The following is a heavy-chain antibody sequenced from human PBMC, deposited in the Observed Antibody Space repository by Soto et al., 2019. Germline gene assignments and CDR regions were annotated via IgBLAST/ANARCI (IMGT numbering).Heavy chain of an antibody. J-gene: IGHJ4*02. V-gene: IGHV4-31*03. Sequence: PSETLSLTCSVSGGSISSGDYYGSWIRQHPGKGLEWIGYIYYSGNTYYNPSLKSRVTISVDTSKNQFSLKLSSVTAADTAVYYCARAMVRGVLDYWGQGTLVTVSS. CDR2: IYYSGNT. D-gene: IGHD3-10*01. CDR3: ARAMVRGVLDY. CDR1: GGSISSGDYY.